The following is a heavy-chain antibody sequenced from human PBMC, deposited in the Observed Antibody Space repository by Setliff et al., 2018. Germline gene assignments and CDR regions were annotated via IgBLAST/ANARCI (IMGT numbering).Heavy chain of an antibody. CDR3: ARDPTLYSAFPGYGMDV. D-gene: IGHD5-12*01. Sequence: SETLSLTCTVSGYSISSGYYWGWLRQPPGKGLEWIGSIYHSGSTYYNPSLKSRVTITRDTSASTAYMELSSLRSEDTAVYYCARDPTLYSAFPGYGMDVWGQGTTVTVSS. J-gene: IGHJ6*02. CDR2: IYHSGST. CDR1: GYSISSGYY. V-gene: IGHV4-38-2*02.